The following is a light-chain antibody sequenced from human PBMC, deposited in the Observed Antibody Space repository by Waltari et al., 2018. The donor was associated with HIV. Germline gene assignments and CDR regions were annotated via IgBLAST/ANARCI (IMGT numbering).Light chain of an antibody. CDR3: LLYYGGAQRYV. CDR2: STS. J-gene: IGLJ1*01. CDR1: TGAVTSGNS. Sequence: QTVVTQEPSLTVSPGGTVTLTCASSTGAVTSGNSPNWFQQKPGQAPRGLIYSTSNKNPATPARFSGSLLGGKAALTLSGVQPEDEAEYYCLLYYGGAQRYVFGTGTKVTVL. V-gene: IGLV7-43*01.